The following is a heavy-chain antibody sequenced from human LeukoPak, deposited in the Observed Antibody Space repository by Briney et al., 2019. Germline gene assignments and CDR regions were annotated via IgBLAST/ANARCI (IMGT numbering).Heavy chain of an antibody. Sequence: SETLSLTCAVYGGSFSGYYWSWIRQPPGKGLEWIGEIDHSGSTNYNPSLKSRVTISVDTSKNQFSLKLSSVTAADTAVYYCAGLVGRYSSGLYYYYFDYWGQGTLVTVSS. D-gene: IGHD3-22*01. CDR3: AGLVGRYSSGLYYYYFDY. CDR1: GGSFSGYY. J-gene: IGHJ4*02. V-gene: IGHV4-34*01. CDR2: IDHSGST.